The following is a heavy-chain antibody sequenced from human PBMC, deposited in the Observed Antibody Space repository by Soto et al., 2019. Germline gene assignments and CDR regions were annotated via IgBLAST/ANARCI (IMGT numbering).Heavy chain of an antibody. J-gene: IGHJ5*02. CDR2: IYYSGST. Sequence: PSETLSLTCTVSDGSISSSSYYWGWIRQPPGKGLEWIGSIYYSGSTYYNPSLKSRVTISVDTSKNQFSLKLSSVTAADTAVYYCARSYYYGSGSYYNLPFDPWGQGTLVTVSS. V-gene: IGHV4-39*01. CDR3: ARSYYYGSGSYYNLPFDP. D-gene: IGHD3-10*01. CDR1: DGSISSSSYY.